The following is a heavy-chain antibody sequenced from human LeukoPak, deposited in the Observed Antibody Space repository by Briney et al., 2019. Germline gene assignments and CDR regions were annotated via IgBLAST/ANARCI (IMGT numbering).Heavy chain of an antibody. CDR3: ARTRVPGSYSPKGPFDY. J-gene: IGHJ4*02. V-gene: IGHV4-39*07. Sequence: SETLSLTCTVSGASISSSNYYWGWIRQPPSKGLEWIGSMYSGSIFYNPSLKSRVTISINTSKTQFSLKVSSVTAADTAVYYCARTRVPGSYSPKGPFDYWGQGTLVTVSS. D-gene: IGHD1-26*01. CDR1: GASISSSNYY. CDR2: MYSGSI.